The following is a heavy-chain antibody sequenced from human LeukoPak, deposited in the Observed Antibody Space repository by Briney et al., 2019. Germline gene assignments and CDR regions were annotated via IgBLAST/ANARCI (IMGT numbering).Heavy chain of an antibody. J-gene: IGHJ4*02. Sequence: PGGSLRLSWATSAFTFSSYGMHWVRQAPGKGLEWVAFIQYDGSNKYYADSVKGRFTISRDNSRNTMFLQMNSLRPEDTGLYYCAKGGPRVGGTIDYWGQGSLVTVSS. CDR3: AKGGPRVGGTIDY. D-gene: IGHD2-15*01. V-gene: IGHV3-30*02. CDR1: AFTFSSYG. CDR2: IQYDGSNK.